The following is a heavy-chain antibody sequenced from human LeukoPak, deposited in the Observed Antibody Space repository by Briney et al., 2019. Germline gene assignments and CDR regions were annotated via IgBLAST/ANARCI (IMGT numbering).Heavy chain of an antibody. Sequence: NPGGSLRLSCAASGFTFSDYYMSWMRQAPGKGLEWVSYISSSSYTNYADSVKGRFTISRDNAKNSLYLQMNSLRAEDTAVYYCARDLGTGSTNYFDYWGQGTLVTVSS. CDR3: ARDLGTGSTNYFDY. D-gene: IGHD2-2*01. CDR2: ISSSSYT. V-gene: IGHV3-11*06. CDR1: GFTFSDYY. J-gene: IGHJ4*02.